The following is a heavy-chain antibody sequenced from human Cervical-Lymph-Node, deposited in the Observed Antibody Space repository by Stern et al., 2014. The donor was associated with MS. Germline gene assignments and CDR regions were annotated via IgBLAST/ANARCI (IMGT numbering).Heavy chain of an antibody. CDR2: IKGKSDGGTA. D-gene: IGHD3-22*01. J-gene: IGHJ4*02. CDR3: TARGYFFDNSGYSSFDY. V-gene: IGHV3-15*01. CDR1: GFTFNSAW. Sequence: VQLVESGGGLVKPGESLRLSCAASGFTFNSAWMSWVRQTPGKGLEWVGRIKGKSDGGTADYSAPVQGRFIISRDDSKTTLYLQMNSLKSEDTAVYYCTARGYFFDNSGYSSFDYWGQGTLVTVSS.